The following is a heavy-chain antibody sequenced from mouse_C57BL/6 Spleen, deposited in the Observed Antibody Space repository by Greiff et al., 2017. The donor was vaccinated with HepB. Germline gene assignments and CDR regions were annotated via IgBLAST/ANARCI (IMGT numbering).Heavy chain of an antibody. D-gene: IGHD2-12*01. Sequence: VQLQQSGAELAKPGASVKLSCKASGYTFTSYWMHWVKQRPGQGLEWIGYINPSSGYTKYNQKFKDKATLTADKSSSTAYMQLSSLTYEDSAVYYCAPSYYSSYWYFDVWGTGTTVTVSS. CDR1: GYTFTSYW. V-gene: IGHV1-7*01. CDR3: APSYYSSYWYFDV. CDR2: INPSSGYT. J-gene: IGHJ1*03.